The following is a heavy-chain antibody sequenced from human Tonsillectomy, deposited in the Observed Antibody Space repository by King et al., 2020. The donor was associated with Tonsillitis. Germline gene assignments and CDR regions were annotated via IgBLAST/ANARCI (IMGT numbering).Heavy chain of an antibody. CDR3: ATSLGLCSGGTCPTGYYGMDV. J-gene: IGHJ6*02. CDR1: GFTFSDSS. CDR2: IRSKVDNYAT. D-gene: IGHD2-15*01. V-gene: IGHV3-73*01. Sequence: VQLVESGGGLVQPGGSLKLSCAASGFTFSDSSMHWVRQASGKGLEWVGRIRSKVDNYATAYAASVKGRFTISRDDSKNTAYLQMNSLKTEDTAVYYCATSLGLCSGGTCPTGYYGMDVWGQGTTVTASS.